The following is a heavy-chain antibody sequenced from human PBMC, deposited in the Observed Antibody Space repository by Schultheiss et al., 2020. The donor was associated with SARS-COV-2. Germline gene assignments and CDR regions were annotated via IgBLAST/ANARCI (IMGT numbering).Heavy chain of an antibody. Sequence: GESLKISCAASGFTFSSYAMHWVRQAPGKGLEWVAVISYDGSNKYYADSVKGRFTISRDNAKNSLYLQMNSLRAEDTAVYYCARQGTVVTRRGLDYWGQGTLVTVSS. D-gene: IGHD4-23*01. CDR2: ISYDGSNK. V-gene: IGHV3-30*04. J-gene: IGHJ4*02. CDR1: GFTFSSYA. CDR3: ARQGTVVTRRGLDY.